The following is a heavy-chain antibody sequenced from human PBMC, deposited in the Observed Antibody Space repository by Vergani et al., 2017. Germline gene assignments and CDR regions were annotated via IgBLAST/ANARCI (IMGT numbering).Heavy chain of an antibody. D-gene: IGHD2-2*01. CDR1: GGSFSGYY. V-gene: IGHV4-59*10. J-gene: IGHJ4*02. CDR3: AREVVPAAHFDY. Sequence: QVQLQQWGAGLLKPSETLSLTCAVYGGSFSGYYWSWIRQPAGKGLEWIGRIYTSGSTNYNPSLKSRVTISVDTSKNQFSLKLSSVTAADTAVYYCAREVVPAAHFDYWGQGTLVTVSS. CDR2: IYTSGST.